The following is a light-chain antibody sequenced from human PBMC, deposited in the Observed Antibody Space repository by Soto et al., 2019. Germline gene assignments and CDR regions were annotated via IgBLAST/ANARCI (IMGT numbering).Light chain of an antibody. CDR1: QSVLYSSNNKNY. Sequence: DIVMTQSPDSLAVSLGERATINCKSSQSVLYSSNNKNYVAWYQQRPGQPPKLLIYWTSIRESVVLDSFSSSGSGTDFTLTISSLQAEDVAVYFCQQYYSPPLTFGGGTKVEIK. J-gene: IGKJ4*01. CDR2: WTS. V-gene: IGKV4-1*01. CDR3: QQYYSPPLT.